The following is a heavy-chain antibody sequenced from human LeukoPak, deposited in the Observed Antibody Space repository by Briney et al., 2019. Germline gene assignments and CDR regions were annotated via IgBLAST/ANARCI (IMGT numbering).Heavy chain of an antibody. CDR3: AKDRGGEQWLVLSHYYGMDV. D-gene: IGHD6-19*01. V-gene: IGHV3-43*02. CDR2: ISGDGGRT. J-gene: IGHJ6*02. Sequence: GGSLRLSCAASGFTFDDYAMHWVRQAPGKGLEWVSLISGDGGRTYYADSVKGRFTISRDNSKNSLYLQMNSLRTEDTALYYCAKDRGGEQWLVLSHYYGMDVWGQGTTVTVSS. CDR1: GFTFDDYA.